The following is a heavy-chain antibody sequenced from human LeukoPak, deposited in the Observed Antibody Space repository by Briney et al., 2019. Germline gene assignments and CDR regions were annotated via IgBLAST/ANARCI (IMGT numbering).Heavy chain of an antibody. CDR3: ARASRWLGSSSDS. D-gene: IGHD6-6*01. CDR1: GFPFTGYY. J-gene: IGHJ4*02. CDR2: INPINGDT. V-gene: IGHV1-2*02. Sequence: ASVTASCKTSGFPFTGYYFHWMRQAPGQGLEWLGWINPINGDTSYPQNFQGRVTMTSDTSISTAYVELSRLRFDDTAVYYCARASRWLGSSSDSWGQGTLVTVSS.